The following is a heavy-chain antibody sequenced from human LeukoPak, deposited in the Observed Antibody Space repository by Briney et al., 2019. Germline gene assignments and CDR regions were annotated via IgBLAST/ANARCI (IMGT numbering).Heavy chain of an antibody. Sequence: PGGSLRLSCAASGFTFSSYSMNWVRQAPGKGLEWVSSISSSSSYIYYADSVKGRFTISRDNAKNSLYLQMNSLRAEDTAVYYCARGRFDYYDSSGYYYVPCYYYYMDVWGKGTTVTVSS. CDR3: ARGRFDYYDSSGYYYVPCYYYYMDV. CDR1: GFTFSSYS. J-gene: IGHJ6*03. D-gene: IGHD3-22*01. CDR2: ISSSSSYI. V-gene: IGHV3-21*01.